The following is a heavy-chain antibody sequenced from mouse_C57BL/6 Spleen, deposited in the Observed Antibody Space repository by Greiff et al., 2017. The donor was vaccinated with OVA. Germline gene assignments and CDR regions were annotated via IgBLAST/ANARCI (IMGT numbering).Heavy chain of an antibody. CDR3: ARSRTGTFAY. CDR2: ISYSGST. D-gene: IGHD4-1*01. CDR1: GYSITSGYD. Sequence: ESGPGMVKPSQSLSLTCTVTGYSITSGYDWHWIRHFPGNKLEWMGYISYSGSTNYNPSLKSRISITHDTSKNHFFLKLNSVTTEDTATYYCARSRTGTFAYWGQGTLVTVSA. V-gene: IGHV3-1*01. J-gene: IGHJ3*01.